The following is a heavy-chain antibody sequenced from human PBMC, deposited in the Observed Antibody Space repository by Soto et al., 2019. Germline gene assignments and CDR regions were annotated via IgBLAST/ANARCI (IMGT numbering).Heavy chain of an antibody. V-gene: IGHV6-1*01. CDR3: AIGRRSTWYYFDY. D-gene: IGHD6-13*01. CDR1: GDSVSSNSAA. J-gene: IGHJ4*02. CDR2: TYYRSKWYN. Sequence: SQTLSLTCAFSGDSVSSNSAAWNWIRQSPSRGLEWLGRTYYRSKWYNDYAESVKSRITINPDTSKNQVSLQLNSVTPEDTAVYYCAIGRRSTWYYFDYWGQGTLVTVSS.